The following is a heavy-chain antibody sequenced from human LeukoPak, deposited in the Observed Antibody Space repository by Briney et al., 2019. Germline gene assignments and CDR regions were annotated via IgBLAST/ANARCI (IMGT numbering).Heavy chain of an antibody. V-gene: IGHV5-51*01. J-gene: IGHJ4*02. CDR2: IYPGDPDI. D-gene: IGHD5-18*01. CDR3: ARLFVHGYGKMDS. CDR1: GYIFATYW. Sequence: HGESLKISCQGSGYIFATYWIAWVRQMPGKGLEWMGIIYPGDPDIRYSPSFQGQVTFSADKSTSTAYLQWSSLKASDTAIYYCARLFVHGYGKMDSWGQGTLVTVSS.